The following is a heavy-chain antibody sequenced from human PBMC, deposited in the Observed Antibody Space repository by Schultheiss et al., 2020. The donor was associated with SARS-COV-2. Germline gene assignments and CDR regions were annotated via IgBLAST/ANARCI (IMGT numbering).Heavy chain of an antibody. D-gene: IGHD1-26*01. J-gene: IGHJ3*02. Sequence: ASVKVSCKASGYTFTGYYMHWVRQAPGQGLEWMGWINPNSGGTNYAQKFQGRVTMTRDTSISTAYMELSRLRSDDTAVYYCARERVGATRDAFDIWGQGTMVTVSS. CDR1: GYTFTGYY. CDR3: ARERVGATRDAFDI. V-gene: IGHV1-2*02. CDR2: INPNSGGT.